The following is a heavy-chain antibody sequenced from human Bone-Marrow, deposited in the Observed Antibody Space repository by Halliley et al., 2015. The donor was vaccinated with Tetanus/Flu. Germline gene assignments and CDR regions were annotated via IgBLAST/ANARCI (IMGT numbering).Heavy chain of an antibody. CDR2: RYHSGSG. Sequence: EWIGYRYHSGSGIYNPSLKSRANISVDSSKNQFSLRLTSVPAAATAVYYCAGHSASSNYFDYWGQGALVTVSS. D-gene: IGHD1-26*01. CDR3: AGHSASSNYFDY. V-gene: IGHV4-61*07. J-gene: IGHJ4*02.